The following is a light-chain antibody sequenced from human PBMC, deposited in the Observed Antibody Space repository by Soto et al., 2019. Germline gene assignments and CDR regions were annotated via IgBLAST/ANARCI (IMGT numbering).Light chain of an antibody. V-gene: IGKV1-9*01. Sequence: DIQLTQSPSFLSASVGDRVTITCRASQGVSSYLAWYQQKPGTAPKLLIYAASTLQSGVPSRFGGSGSGTEFTLTISSLQPEDFATYYCQQLNSYPLTFGGGTKVEI. CDR2: AAS. CDR1: QGVSSY. J-gene: IGKJ4*01. CDR3: QQLNSYPLT.